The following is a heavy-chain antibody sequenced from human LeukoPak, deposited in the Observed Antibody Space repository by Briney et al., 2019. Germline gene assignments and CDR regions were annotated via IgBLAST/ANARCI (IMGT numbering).Heavy chain of an antibody. CDR2: IYYSGST. CDR1: GGSISSYY. J-gene: IGHJ6*02. D-gene: IGHD6-6*01. V-gene: IGHV4-59*01. Sequence: SETLSLTCTVSGGSISSYYWSWIRQPLGKGLEWIGYIYYSGSTNYNPSLKSRVTISVDTSKNQFSLKLSSVTAADTAVYYCASVYSSSYYGMDVWGQGTTVTVSS. CDR3: ASVYSSSYYGMDV.